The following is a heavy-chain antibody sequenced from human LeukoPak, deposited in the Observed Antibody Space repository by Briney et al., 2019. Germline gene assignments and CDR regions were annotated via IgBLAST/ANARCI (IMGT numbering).Heavy chain of an antibody. CDR1: GDSISSGGNY. CDR3: ARWGNSGYASGYFDY. Sequence: PSQTLSLTCTVSGDSISSGGNYWSWLRQHPGKGLEWIGYIYYSGSTYYNPSLKSRLTISVDTSKNLFSLKLSSVTAADTAVYYCARWGNSGYASGYFDYWGQGTLVTVSS. CDR2: IYYSGST. V-gene: IGHV4-31*03. D-gene: IGHD5-12*01. J-gene: IGHJ4*02.